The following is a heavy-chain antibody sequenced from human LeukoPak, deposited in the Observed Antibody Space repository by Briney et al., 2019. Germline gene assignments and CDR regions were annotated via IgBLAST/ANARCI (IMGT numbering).Heavy chain of an antibody. Sequence: GGSLRLSCAASGFTFSRHGINWVRQAPGKGLEWVSGITPSGSISYYADPVKGRFTISRDNSKNTVSLHMNSLRAEDTALYYCARDLDWGAFDAWGQGTLVTVSS. CDR3: ARDLDWGAFDA. V-gene: IGHV3-23*01. J-gene: IGHJ5*02. CDR2: ITPSGSIS. D-gene: IGHD3-9*01. CDR1: GFTFSRHG.